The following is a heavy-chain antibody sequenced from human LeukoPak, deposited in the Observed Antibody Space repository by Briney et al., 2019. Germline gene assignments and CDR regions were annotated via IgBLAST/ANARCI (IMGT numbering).Heavy chain of an antibody. V-gene: IGHV3-23*01. J-gene: IGHJ4*02. CDR2: ISGSGGST. Sequence: GGSLRLSCAASGFTFSSYAMSWVRQAPGKGLEWVSAISGSGGSTYYADSVKGRFTISRDNSKNTLYLQMNSLRAEDTAVYCCAKSMMWAPKRYCSGGSCPYFDYWGQGTLVTVSS. CDR3: AKSMMWAPKRYCSGGSCPYFDY. D-gene: IGHD2-15*01. CDR1: GFTFSSYA.